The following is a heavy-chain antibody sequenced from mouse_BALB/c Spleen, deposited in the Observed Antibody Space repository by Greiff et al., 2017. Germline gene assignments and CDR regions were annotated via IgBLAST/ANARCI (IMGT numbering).Heavy chain of an antibody. J-gene: IGHJ3*01. V-gene: IGHV3-6*02. CDR1: GYSITSGYY. CDR2: ISYDGSN. Sequence: DVKLQESGPGLVKPSQSLSLTCSVTGYSITSGYYWNWIRQFPGNKLEWMGYISYDGSNNYNPSLKNRISITRDTSKNQFFLKLNSVTTEDTATYYCARVSIYAYWGQGTLVTVSA. CDR3: ARVSIYAY.